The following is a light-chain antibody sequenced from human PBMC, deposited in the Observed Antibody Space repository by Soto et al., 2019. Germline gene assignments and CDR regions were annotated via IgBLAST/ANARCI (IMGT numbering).Light chain of an antibody. CDR1: QTVSSY. J-gene: IGKJ3*01. Sequence: ENVLTQSPATLSLSPGERATLSCRASQTVSSYLAWYQQKPGQAPRLLIYDASKRATGIPARFSGSGSGTDFTLTISSLEPEDFAVYHCQQRYNWPPIFTFGPGTKVEIQ. V-gene: IGKV3-11*01. CDR3: QQRYNWPPIFT. CDR2: DAS.